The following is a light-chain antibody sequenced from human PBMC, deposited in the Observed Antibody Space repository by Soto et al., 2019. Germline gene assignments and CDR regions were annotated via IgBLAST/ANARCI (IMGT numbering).Light chain of an antibody. CDR1: QSVRSN. Sequence: VMTHSPATLSVSPCERASLSFRASQSVRSNLAWYQQKPGQAPRLLIYEASTRATGVPARFSGSGSGTEFTLTISRLEPEDFAVYYCQQYGSSPITFGQGTRLEIK. CDR3: QQYGSSPIT. V-gene: IGKV3-15*01. J-gene: IGKJ5*01. CDR2: EAS.